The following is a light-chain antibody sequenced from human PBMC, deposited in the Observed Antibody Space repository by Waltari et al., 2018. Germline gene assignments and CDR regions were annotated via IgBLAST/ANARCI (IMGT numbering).Light chain of an antibody. CDR3: QAFDTNLSVI. CDR2: TNN. CDR1: GSNIGAGYD. J-gene: IGLJ2*01. Sequence: QSVLTQPPSVSGALEQGVTISCTGGGSNIGAGYDVHWYQQFPGTAPKLLILTNNNRPWGVPDRFSGSRSGASASRAITGPQAEDEGYYYCQAFDTNLSVIFGGGTKLTVL. V-gene: IGLV1-40*01.